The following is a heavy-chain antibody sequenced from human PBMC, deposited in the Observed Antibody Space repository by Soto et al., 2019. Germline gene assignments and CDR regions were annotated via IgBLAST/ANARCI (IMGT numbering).Heavy chain of an antibody. J-gene: IGHJ6*02. CDR3: ARHEQSISPGSNYYGMDV. V-gene: IGHV5-10-1*01. CDR1: GYSFTSYW. CDR2: IDPSDSYT. D-gene: IGHD3-3*02. Sequence: GESLKISCKGSGYSFTSYWISWVRQMPGKGLEWMGRIDPSDSYTNYSPSFQGHVTISADKSISTAYLQWSSPKASDTAMYYCARHEQSISPGSNYYGMDVWGQGTTVTVSS.